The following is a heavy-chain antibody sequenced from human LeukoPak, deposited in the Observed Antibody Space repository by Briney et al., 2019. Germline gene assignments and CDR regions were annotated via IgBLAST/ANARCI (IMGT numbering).Heavy chain of an antibody. V-gene: IGHV4-34*01. Sequence: SETLSLTCAVYGGSFSGYYWSWIRQPPGKGLEWIGEINHSGSTNYNPSLKSRVTISVDTSKNQFSLMLSSVTAADTAVYYCARDRPRPGFDYWGQGTLVTVS. J-gene: IGHJ4*02. CDR2: INHSGST. CDR3: ARDRPRPGFDY. CDR1: GGSFSGYY.